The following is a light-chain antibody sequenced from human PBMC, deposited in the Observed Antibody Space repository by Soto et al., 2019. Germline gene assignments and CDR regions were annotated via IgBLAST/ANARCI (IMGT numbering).Light chain of an antibody. J-gene: IGKJ1*01. Sequence: IVLTQSPATLSLSPGERATLSCRASQSVSSYLAWYQQKPGQAPRLLIYDASNRATGIPARFSGSGSGTDFTLTISRLEPEDFALYYCQQYHNLWTFGQGTKVDIK. CDR2: DAS. CDR3: QQYHNLWT. V-gene: IGKV3-11*01. CDR1: QSVSSY.